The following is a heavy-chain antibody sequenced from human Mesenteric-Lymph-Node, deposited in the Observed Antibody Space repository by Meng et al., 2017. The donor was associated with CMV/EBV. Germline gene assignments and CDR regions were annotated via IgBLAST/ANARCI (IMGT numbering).Heavy chain of an antibody. J-gene: IGHJ5*02. Sequence: GESLKISCATSGFSFSTHTINWVRQAPGKGLEWVAFIRYDGNNEYYANSVKGRFTISRDNSKNTLYVQMNNLRAEDTAVYYCAKGSGIVPPLGWFDPWGQGTLVTVSS. CDR3: AKGSGIVPPLGWFDP. CDR2: IRYDGNNE. D-gene: IGHD2-8*01. V-gene: IGHV3-30*02. CDR1: GFSFSTHT.